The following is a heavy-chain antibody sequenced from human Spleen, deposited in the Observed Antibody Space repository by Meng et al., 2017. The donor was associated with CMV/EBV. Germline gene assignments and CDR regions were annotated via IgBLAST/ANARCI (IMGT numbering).Heavy chain of an antibody. J-gene: IGHJ6*02. V-gene: IGHV1-69*05. CDR2: IIPIFGAA. Sequence: SVKVSCKASGGTFSSYAISWVRQAPGQGLEWMGGIIPIFGAANYAQKFQGRVTISMDESTSTAYMELSSLRSEDTAVYYCARADGYGDYYYYYAMDVWGQGTTVTVS. CDR3: ARADGYGDYYYYYAMDV. D-gene: IGHD5-18*01. CDR1: GGTFSSYA.